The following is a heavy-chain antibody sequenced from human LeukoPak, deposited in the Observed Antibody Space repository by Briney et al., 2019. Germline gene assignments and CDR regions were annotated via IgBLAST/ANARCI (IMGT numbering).Heavy chain of an antibody. CDR3: AKVAGCSGGSCYPAMDV. CDR2: ISGSGGST. V-gene: IGHV3-23*01. Sequence: GGSLRLSCAASGFTFSSYAMSWVRQAPGKGLEWVSAISGSGGSTYYADSVKGRFTISRDNSKNTLYLQMNSLRAEDTAVYYCAKVAGCSGGSCYPAMDVWGQGTTVTVSS. D-gene: IGHD2-15*01. CDR1: GFTFSSYA. J-gene: IGHJ6*02.